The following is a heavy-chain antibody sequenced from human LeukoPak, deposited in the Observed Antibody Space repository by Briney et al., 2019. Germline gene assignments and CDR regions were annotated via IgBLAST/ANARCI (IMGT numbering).Heavy chain of an antibody. CDR3: AKEGLTGPFDF. D-gene: IGHD3-9*01. V-gene: IGHV3-23*01. CDR2: ISGSGANT. CDR1: GFTLKNDA. Sequence: GGSLRLSCTASGFTLKNDAMSWVRQAPGKGLEWVSTISGSGANTYHADSVKGRFTISRDTSKNTLYLQMNSLRADDTAVYYCAKEGLTGPFDFWGQGTLVTVSS. J-gene: IGHJ4*02.